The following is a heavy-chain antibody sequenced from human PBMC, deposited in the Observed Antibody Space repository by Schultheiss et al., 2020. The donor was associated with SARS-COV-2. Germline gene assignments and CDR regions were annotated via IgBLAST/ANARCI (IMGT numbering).Heavy chain of an antibody. CDR3: AREGYGDYTPPYFDY. Sequence: GGSLRLSCAASGFTFSSYGMHWVRQAPGKGLEWVAVISYDGSNKYYADSVKGRFTISRDNSKNTLYLQMNSLRAEDTAVYYCAREGYGDYTPPYFDYWGQGTLVTVSS. CDR2: ISYDGSNK. CDR1: GFTFSSYG. V-gene: IGHV3-30*03. J-gene: IGHJ4*02. D-gene: IGHD4-17*01.